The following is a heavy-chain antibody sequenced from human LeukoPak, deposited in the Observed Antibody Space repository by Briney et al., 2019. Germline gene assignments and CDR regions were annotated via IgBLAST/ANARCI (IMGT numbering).Heavy chain of an antibody. CDR1: SGSISSGGSY. Sequence: PSQTLSLTCTVSSGSISSGGSYWNWIRQPPGKGLEWIAYIFHSGSAYYNPSLKSRVTISVDRSKNQFSLRLSSVTAADTAVYYCARASYNSNWYFDYWGQGTLVTVSS. D-gene: IGHD6-13*01. CDR3: ARASYNSNWYFDY. CDR2: IFHSGSA. V-gene: IGHV4-30-2*01. J-gene: IGHJ4*02.